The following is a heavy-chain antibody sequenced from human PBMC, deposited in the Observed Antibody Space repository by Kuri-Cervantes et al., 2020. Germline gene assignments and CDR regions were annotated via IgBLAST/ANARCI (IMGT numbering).Heavy chain of an antibody. CDR1: GFTFSSYA. Sequence: GESLKISCAASGFTFSSYAMHWVRQAPGKGLEWVSAISGSGGSTYYADSVRGRFTISRDNSKNTLYLQMNSLRAEDTAVYYCAKGVTPGLRYFDWLSDYWGQGTLVTVSS. J-gene: IGHJ4*02. CDR3: AKGVTPGLRYFDWLSDY. D-gene: IGHD3-9*01. CDR2: ISGSGGST. V-gene: IGHV3-23*01.